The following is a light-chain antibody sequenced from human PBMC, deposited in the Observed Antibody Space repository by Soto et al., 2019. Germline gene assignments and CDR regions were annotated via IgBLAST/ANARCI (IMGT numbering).Light chain of an antibody. V-gene: IGKV3-20*01. CDR3: QHFVSSPLFT. J-gene: IGKJ3*01. CDR1: QSVSSSY. CDR2: GAS. Sequence: EIVLTQSPGTLSLCPGERATLSCRASQSVSSSYLAWYQQKPGQAPRLLIYGASSRATGITDRFSGSGSGTDFTLTIRRLAPEDLAVYYFQHFVSSPLFTLVAATKVDVK.